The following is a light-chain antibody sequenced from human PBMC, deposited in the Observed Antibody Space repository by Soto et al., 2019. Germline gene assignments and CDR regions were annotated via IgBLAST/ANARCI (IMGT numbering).Light chain of an antibody. CDR2: AAS. Sequence: EIVLTQSPGTLSLSPGERATLSCRASQRISSTFVAWYQQKPGQAPRLLIYAASSRATGIPDRFSGSGSGTDYTLTISRLGPDDFALYYCQQYTSSPRAFGQGTNVELK. CDR3: QQYTSSPRA. J-gene: IGKJ1*01. V-gene: IGKV3-20*01. CDR1: QRISSTF.